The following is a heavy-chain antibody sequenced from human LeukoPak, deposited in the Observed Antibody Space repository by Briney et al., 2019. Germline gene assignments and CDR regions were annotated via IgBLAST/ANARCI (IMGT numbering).Heavy chain of an antibody. Sequence: SETLSLTCTVSGGSISNYYWNWIRQPAGKGREWIGRIYTSGSTNYNPSLKSRVTMSVETSKNQFSLKLSSVTAADTAVYYCAREGSGQQPRHWFDPWGQGTLVTVSS. D-gene: IGHD6-13*01. CDR2: IYTSGST. J-gene: IGHJ5*02. V-gene: IGHV4-4*07. CDR1: GGSISNYY. CDR3: AREGSGQQPRHWFDP.